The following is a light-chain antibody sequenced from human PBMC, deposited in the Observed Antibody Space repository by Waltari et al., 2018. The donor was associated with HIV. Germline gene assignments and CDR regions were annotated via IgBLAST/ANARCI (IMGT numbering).Light chain of an antibody. CDR3: QQLKSYPLT. Sequence: IQLTQSPSFLSAYAGDRVTITCRASQGISTFLAWYQQKPGKAPKLLLFTASGLQSGVPTRVNGSGSGTEDTLTISGLQPEDLGTYYCQQLKSYPLTFGGGTKVEIK. J-gene: IGKJ4*01. CDR2: TAS. CDR1: QGISTF. V-gene: IGKV1-9*01.